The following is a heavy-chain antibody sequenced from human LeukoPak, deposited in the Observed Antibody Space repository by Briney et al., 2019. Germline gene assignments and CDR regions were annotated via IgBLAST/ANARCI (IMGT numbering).Heavy chain of an antibody. Sequence: PGGSLRLSCAASGFTFSSYSMNWVRQAPGKGLEWVSSISSSSSYIYYADSVKGRFTISRDNAKNSLYLQMNSLRAEDTAVYYCAGDQDYDILTGPPGYFGYWGQGTLVTVSS. J-gene: IGHJ4*02. V-gene: IGHV3-21*01. CDR1: GFTFSSYS. D-gene: IGHD3-9*01. CDR3: AGDQDYDILTGPPGYFGY. CDR2: ISSSSSYI.